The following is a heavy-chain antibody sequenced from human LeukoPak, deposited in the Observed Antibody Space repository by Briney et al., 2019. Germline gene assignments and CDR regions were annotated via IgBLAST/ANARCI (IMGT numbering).Heavy chain of an antibody. D-gene: IGHD3-22*01. CDR2: IKSDGST. V-gene: IGHV3-74*01. Sequence: PGGSLRLSCAASGFTFSTYWMHWVRQAPGKGLVRVSRIKSDGSTNYADSVKGRFTISRDNAKNTLSLQMNSLRPEDTGVYYCARAPSEIGGYYPEYFRHWGRGTLVTVSS. CDR3: ARAPSEIGGYYPEYFRH. CDR1: GFTFSTYW. J-gene: IGHJ1*01.